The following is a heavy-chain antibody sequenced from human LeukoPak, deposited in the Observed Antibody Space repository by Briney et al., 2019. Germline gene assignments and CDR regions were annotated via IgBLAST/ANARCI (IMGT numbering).Heavy chain of an antibody. Sequence: SQTLSLTCAVSGVSMTSGSYYWSWIRQPAGKGLEWIGRISTSGSTNYNPFLKSRVSISVDTSKNQFSLKLSSVTAADTAVYYCARERIAAAGIDYWGQGTLVTVSS. CDR1: GVSMTSGSYY. D-gene: IGHD6-13*01. V-gene: IGHV4-61*02. CDR2: ISTSGST. J-gene: IGHJ4*02. CDR3: ARERIAAAGIDY.